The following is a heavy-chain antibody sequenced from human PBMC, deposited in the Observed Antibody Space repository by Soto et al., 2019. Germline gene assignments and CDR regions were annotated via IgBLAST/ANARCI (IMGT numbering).Heavy chain of an antibody. J-gene: IGHJ4*02. Sequence: VGSLRLSCAASGFTFSSYGMHWVRQAPGKGLEWVAVIRYDGSNKYYADSVKGRFTISRDNSKNTLYLQMNSLRAEDTAVYYCARLYSSGPVDYWGQGTLVTVSS. D-gene: IGHD6-19*01. CDR3: ARLYSSGPVDY. CDR1: GFTFSSYG. CDR2: IRYDGSNK. V-gene: IGHV3-33*01.